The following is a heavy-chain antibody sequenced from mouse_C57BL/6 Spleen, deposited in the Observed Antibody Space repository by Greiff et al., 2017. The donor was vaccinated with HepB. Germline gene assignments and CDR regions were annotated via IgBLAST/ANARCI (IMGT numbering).Heavy chain of an antibody. V-gene: IGHV1-15*01. J-gene: IGHJ2*01. D-gene: IGHD2-3*01. Sequence: VQLQESGAELVRPGASVTLSCKASGYTFTDYEMHWVKQTPVHGLEWIGAIDPETGGTAYNQKFKGKAILTADKSSSTAYMELRSLTSEDSAVYYCTRSEIYDGYYYFDYWGQGTTLTVSS. CDR1: GYTFTDYE. CDR2: IDPETGGT. CDR3: TRSEIYDGYYYFDY.